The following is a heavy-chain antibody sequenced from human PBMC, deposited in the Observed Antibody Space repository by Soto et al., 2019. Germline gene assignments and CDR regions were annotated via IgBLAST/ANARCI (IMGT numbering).Heavy chain of an antibody. CDR3: ARGGNYDFWSGYTGGKYNWFDP. V-gene: IGHV3-33*01. CDR2: IWYDGSNK. J-gene: IGHJ5*02. Sequence: GGSLRLSCAASGFTFSSYGMHWVRQAPGKGLEWVAVIWYDGSNKYYADSVKGRFTISRDNSKNTLYLQMNSLRAEDTAVYYCARGGNYDFWSGYTGGKYNWFDPWGQGTLVTVSS. CDR1: GFTFSSYG. D-gene: IGHD3-3*01.